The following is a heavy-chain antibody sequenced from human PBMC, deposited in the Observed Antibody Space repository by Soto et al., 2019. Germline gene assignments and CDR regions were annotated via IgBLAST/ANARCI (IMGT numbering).Heavy chain of an antibody. CDR3: ARASVPAANYYYYGMDV. CDR1: GGSCSGYY. D-gene: IGHD2-2*01. J-gene: IGHJ6*02. CDR2: INHSGST. V-gene: IGHV4-34*01. Sequence: SETLSLTCAVYGGSCSGYYWSWIRQPPGKGLEWIGEINHSGSTNYNPSLKSRVTISVDTSKNQFSLKLSSVTAADTAVYYCARASVPAANYYYYGMDVWGQGTTVTVSS.